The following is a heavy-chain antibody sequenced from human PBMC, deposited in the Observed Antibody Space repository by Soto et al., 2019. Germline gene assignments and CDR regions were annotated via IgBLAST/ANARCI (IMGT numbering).Heavy chain of an antibody. CDR1: GGTFSSYD. J-gene: IGHJ6*02. Sequence: QVQLVQSGAEVKKPGSSVKVSCTASGGTFSSYDISWVRQAPGQGLEWMGGSIPIFGTANYAQQFQGRVTTTADESTSTAYMVLSSLRSEDTGVYYCARGDDYYGIDVWGQGTTVTVSS. V-gene: IGHV1-69*01. CDR2: SIPIFGTA. CDR3: ARGDDYYGIDV.